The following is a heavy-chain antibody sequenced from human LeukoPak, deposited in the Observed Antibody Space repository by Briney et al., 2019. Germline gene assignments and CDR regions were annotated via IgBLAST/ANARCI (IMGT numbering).Heavy chain of an antibody. V-gene: IGHV3-7*01. CDR1: AFTFSSYW. D-gene: IGHD2-2*01. CDR2: IKQDGSEK. Sequence: GGSLRLSCAGSAFTFSSYWMSWVRQAPGKGPEWVANIKQDGSEKYYVDSVKGRFTISRDNAKNSLYLQMNSLRAEDTAVYYCARKGCSSISCLYYYYMDVWGKGTTVTVSS. CDR3: ARKGCSSISCLYYYYMDV. J-gene: IGHJ6*03.